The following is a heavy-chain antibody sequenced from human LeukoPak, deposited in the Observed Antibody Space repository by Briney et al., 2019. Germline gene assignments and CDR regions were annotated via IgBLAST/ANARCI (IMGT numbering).Heavy chain of an antibody. D-gene: IGHD2-2*01. Sequence: ASVKVSCKASGGTFSSYAISWVRQPPGQGLEWMGWINPNSGGTNYAQKFQGRVTMTRDTSISTAYMELSRLRSDDTAVYYCARGPGYCSSTSCYGPEDYYYYGMDVWGQGTTVTVSS. J-gene: IGHJ6*02. CDR1: GGTFSSYA. V-gene: IGHV1-2*02. CDR2: INPNSGGT. CDR3: ARGPGYCSSTSCYGPEDYYYYGMDV.